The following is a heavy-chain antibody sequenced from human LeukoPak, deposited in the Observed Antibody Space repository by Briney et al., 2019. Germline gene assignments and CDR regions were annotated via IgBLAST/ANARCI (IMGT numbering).Heavy chain of an antibody. D-gene: IGHD6-19*01. J-gene: IGHJ3*02. CDR3: ARASVAGTYKDAFDI. V-gene: IGHV4-34*01. CDR1: GGSFSGYY. CDR2: INHSGST. Sequence: PSETLSLTCAVYGGSFSGYYWSWIRQPPGKGLEWIGEINHSGSTNYNPSLKSRVTISVDTSKNQFSLKLSSVTAADTAVYYCARASVAGTYKDAFDIWGQGTMVTVSS.